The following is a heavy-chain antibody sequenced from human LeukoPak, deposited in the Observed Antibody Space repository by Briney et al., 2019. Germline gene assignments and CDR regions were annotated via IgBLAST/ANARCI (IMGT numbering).Heavy chain of an antibody. CDR1: GFTFSSFW. D-gene: IGHD4-17*01. V-gene: IGHV3-74*01. Sequence: AGGSLRLSCAASGFTFSSFWMHWVRQVPGKGLVWVSGLNSDGSTTGYADSVRGRFTISRDNVKSTLYLQMNSLRAEDTAVYYCARGGYGAHMGWGQGTLVTVSS. J-gene: IGHJ4*02. CDR3: ARGGYGAHMG. CDR2: LNSDGSTT.